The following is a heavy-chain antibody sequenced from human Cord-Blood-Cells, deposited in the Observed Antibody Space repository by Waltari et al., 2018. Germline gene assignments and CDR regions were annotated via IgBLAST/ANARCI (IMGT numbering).Heavy chain of an antibody. J-gene: IGHJ5*02. V-gene: IGHV1-2*04. Sequence: QVQLVQYGAEVKKPVASVRVSCKASGYTFTGYYMHWVRQAPGQGLEWMGWINPNSGGTNYAQKFQGWVTMTRDTSISTAYTELRRLVSDDTAVYYGAREGDWFDPWGQGTLVTVSS. CDR2: INPNSGGT. CDR3: AREGDWFDP. CDR1: GYTFTGYY.